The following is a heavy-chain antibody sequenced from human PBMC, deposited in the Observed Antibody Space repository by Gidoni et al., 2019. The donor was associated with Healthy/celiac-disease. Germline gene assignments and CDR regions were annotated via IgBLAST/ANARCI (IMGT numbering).Heavy chain of an antibody. CDR1: GGSFSGYY. J-gene: IGHJ4*02. CDR2: INHSGST. CDR3: ARMGILSIDY. Sequence: QVQLQQWGAGLLKPSETLSLTCAVYGGSFSGYYWSWIRQPPGKGLEWIGEINHSGSTNYNPSLNSRVTISVDTSKNQFSLTLSAWTAADTAVYYCARMGILSIDYWGQGTLVTVSS. V-gene: IGHV4-34*01. D-gene: IGHD2-15*01.